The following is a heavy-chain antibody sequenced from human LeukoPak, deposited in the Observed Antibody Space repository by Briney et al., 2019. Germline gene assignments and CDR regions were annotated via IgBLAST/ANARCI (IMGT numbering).Heavy chain of an antibody. D-gene: IGHD6-13*01. CDR3: ARDWVAAAGTPGWFDP. CDR1: GFTFSDYY. CDR2: ISSSGSTI. Sequence: GGPLRLSCAASGFTFSDYYMSWSRQAPGEGLEWVSYISSSGSTIYYADSVKGRFTISRDNAKNSLYLQMNSLRAEDTAVYYCARDWVAAAGTPGWFDPWGQGTLVTVSS. J-gene: IGHJ5*02. V-gene: IGHV3-11*01.